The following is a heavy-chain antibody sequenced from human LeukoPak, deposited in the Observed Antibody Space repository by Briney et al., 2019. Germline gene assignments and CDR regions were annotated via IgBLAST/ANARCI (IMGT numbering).Heavy chain of an antibody. CDR1: GYTFTNYW. D-gene: IGHD1-26*01. Sequence: PGESLKISCRGSGYTFTNYWIGWVRQMPGKGLEWMGIIYPGDSDTRYSPSFQGQVTISVDKSISTAYLQWRSLKASDTAMYYCARRRELVGAILTSYYFDYWGQGTLVTVPS. CDR3: ARRRELVGAILTSYYFDY. V-gene: IGHV5-51*01. J-gene: IGHJ4*02. CDR2: IYPGDSDT.